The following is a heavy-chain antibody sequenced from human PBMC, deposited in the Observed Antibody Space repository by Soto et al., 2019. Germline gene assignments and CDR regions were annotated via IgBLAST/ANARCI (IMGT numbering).Heavy chain of an antibody. CDR1: GFTVSDYY. V-gene: IGHV3-11*01. Sequence: GGSLRLSCAASGFTVSDYYMSWIRQAPGKGLEWVSYISSSGSTIYYADSVKGRFTISRDNAKNSLYLQMNSLRAEDTAVYYCARDAGYCSGGSCERNDAFDIWGQGTMVTVSS. CDR2: ISSSGSTI. CDR3: ARDAGYCSGGSCERNDAFDI. J-gene: IGHJ3*02. D-gene: IGHD2-15*01.